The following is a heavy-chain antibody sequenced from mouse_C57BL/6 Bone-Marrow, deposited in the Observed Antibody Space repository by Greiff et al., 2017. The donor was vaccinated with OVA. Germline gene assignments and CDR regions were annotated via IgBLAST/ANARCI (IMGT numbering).Heavy chain of an antibody. D-gene: IGHD1-1*02. CDR1: GYTFTSYW. V-gene: IGHV1-55*01. CDR2: IYHGSGST. Sequence: QVQLQQPGAELVKPGASVKMSCKASGYTFTSYWITWVKQRPGQGLEWIGDIYHGSGSTNYNEKFKSKATLTVGTSSSTAYMQLSSLTSEDSAVYYGGWERVDYWGEGTTLTVSS. J-gene: IGHJ2*01. CDR3: GWERVDY.